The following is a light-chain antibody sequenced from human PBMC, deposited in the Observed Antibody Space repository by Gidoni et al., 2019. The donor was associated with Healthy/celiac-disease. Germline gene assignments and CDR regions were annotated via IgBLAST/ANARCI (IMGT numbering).Light chain of an antibody. CDR2: QDS. Sequence: SYELTQPPSVSVSPGQTASITCSGDKLGDKYACWYHQKPGQSPLLVIYQDSKRPSGIPERFSGSNSGNTATLTISGTQAMDEADYYCQAWDSSTAHYVFGTGTKVTVL. CDR3: QAWDSSTAHYV. V-gene: IGLV3-1*01. CDR1: KLGDKY. J-gene: IGLJ1*01.